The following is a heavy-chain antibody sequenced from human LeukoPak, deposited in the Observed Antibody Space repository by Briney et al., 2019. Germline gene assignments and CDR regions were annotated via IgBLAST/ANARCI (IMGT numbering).Heavy chain of an antibody. Sequence: GGSLRLSCAASGFTFSSYEMNWVRQAPGKELEWVSYISSSGSTIYYADSVKGRFTISRDNAKNSLYLQMNSLRAEDTAVYYCAGGLRLRYFDWSLTDNWFDPWGQGTLVTVSS. CDR2: ISSSGSTI. D-gene: IGHD3-9*01. J-gene: IGHJ5*02. CDR3: AGGLRLRYFDWSLTDNWFDP. CDR1: GFTFSSYE. V-gene: IGHV3-48*03.